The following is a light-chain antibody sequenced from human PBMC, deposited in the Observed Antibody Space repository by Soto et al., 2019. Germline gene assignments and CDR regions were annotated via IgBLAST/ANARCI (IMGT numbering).Light chain of an antibody. V-gene: IGLV2-14*01. CDR2: DVT. CDR3: CSYASSGTPYV. J-gene: IGLJ1*01. Sequence: QAVVTQPASVSGSPGQSITISCTGTSSDVGAYDFVSWFQQHPGKAPKLMMYDVTNRASGVSNRFSGSKSGNTASLTISGLQAEDEADYYCCSYASSGTPYVFGTGTKLTVL. CDR1: SSDVGAYDF.